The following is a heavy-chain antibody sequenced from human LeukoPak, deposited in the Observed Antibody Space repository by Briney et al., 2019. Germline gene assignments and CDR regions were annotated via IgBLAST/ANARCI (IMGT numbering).Heavy chain of an antibody. CDR2: IWYDGSNK. V-gene: IGHV3-33*01. J-gene: IGHJ4*02. Sequence: GGSLRLSCAASGFTFSSYGMHWVRQAPGTGLEWVAVIWYDGSNKYYADSVKGRFTISRDNSKNTLYLQMNSLRAEDTAVYYCARDLGYCSSTSCYDLGAIDYWGQGTLVTVSS. D-gene: IGHD2-2*01. CDR1: GFTFSSYG. CDR3: ARDLGYCSSTSCYDLGAIDY.